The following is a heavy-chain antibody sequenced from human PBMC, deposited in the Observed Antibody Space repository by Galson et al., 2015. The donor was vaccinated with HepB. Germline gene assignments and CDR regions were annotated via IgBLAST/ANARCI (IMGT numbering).Heavy chain of an antibody. J-gene: IGHJ6*03. V-gene: IGHV4-39*01. Sequence: SLTCTVSGGSISSSSYYWGWIRQPPGKGLEWIGSIYYSGSTYYNPSLKSRVTISVDTSKNQFSLKLSSVTAADTAVYYCARTEGYYYYMDVWGKGTTVTVSS. CDR2: IYYSGST. CDR1: GGSISSSSYY. CDR3: ARTEGYYYYMDV.